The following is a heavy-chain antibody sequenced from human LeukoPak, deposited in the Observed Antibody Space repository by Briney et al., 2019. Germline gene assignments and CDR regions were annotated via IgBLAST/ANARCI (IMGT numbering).Heavy chain of an antibody. V-gene: IGHV3-23*01. CDR1: GFAFSFYA. CDR2: INASRGTT. J-gene: IGHJ5*01. D-gene: IGHD6-19*01. Sequence: GGSLRLSCAASGFAFSFYAMSWLRQPPGKGLEWVSTINASRGTTSYAASVRGRFTISRDNSKNTLYLQVNPLRADDTATYYCAKPISGGLAVTADWFHPWGQGTLVVASS. CDR3: AKPISGGLAVTADWFHP.